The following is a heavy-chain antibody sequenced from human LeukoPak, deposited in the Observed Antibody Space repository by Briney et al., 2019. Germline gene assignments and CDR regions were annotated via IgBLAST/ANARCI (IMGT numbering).Heavy chain of an antibody. D-gene: IGHD3-3*01. Sequence: PGGSLRLSCAASGFTVSSNYMSWVRQAPGKGLEWVSVIYSGGSTYYADSVKGRFTISRDNSKNTLFLQMNSLRAEDTAVYYCAGGGGSRYYYYMDVWGKGTTVTVSS. CDR1: GFTVSSNY. CDR3: AGGGGSRYYYYMDV. CDR2: IYSGGST. J-gene: IGHJ6*03. V-gene: IGHV3-53*01.